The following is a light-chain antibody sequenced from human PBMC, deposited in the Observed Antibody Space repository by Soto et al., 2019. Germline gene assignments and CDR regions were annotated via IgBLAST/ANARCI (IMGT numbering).Light chain of an antibody. J-gene: IGLJ3*02. CDR2: QVT. V-gene: IGLV2-8*01. CDR3: CSYVASSTLV. Sequence: QSVLTQPPSASGSPGQSVTISCTGTSSDVGAYDYVSWFQQHPGKAPKLIIYQVTKRPSGVPDRFSGSKSGNTASLTVSGLQAEDESDYFCCSYVASSTLVFGGGTKLTVL. CDR1: SSDVGAYDY.